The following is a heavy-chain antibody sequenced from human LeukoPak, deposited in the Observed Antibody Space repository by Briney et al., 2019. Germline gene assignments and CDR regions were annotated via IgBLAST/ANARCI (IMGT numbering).Heavy chain of an antibody. CDR1: GFGFSSYA. V-gene: IGHV3-23*01. D-gene: IGHD1-7*01. CDR2: ISGSGVST. Sequence: PGGSLRLACAASGFGFSSYAMSWVRQAPGKGLDWVSAISGSGVSTYYADSVKGRFTVSRDNSKNTLYLQMSSLRAEDTAVYYCAKDERNWNYDLASQTYDWGQGTLVTVSS. CDR3: AKDERNWNYDLASQTYD. J-gene: IGHJ4*02.